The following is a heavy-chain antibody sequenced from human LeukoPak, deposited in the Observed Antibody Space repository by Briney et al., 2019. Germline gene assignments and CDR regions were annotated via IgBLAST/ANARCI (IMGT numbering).Heavy chain of an antibody. Sequence: SVKVSCKASGGTFSSYAISWVRQAPGQELEWMGGIIPIFGTANYAQKFQGRVTITTDESTSTAYMELSSLRSEGTAVYYCARDLHAGDGYNSKAVWGKGTTVTVSS. CDR3: ARDLHAGDGYNSKAV. CDR2: IIPIFGTA. D-gene: IGHD5-24*01. V-gene: IGHV1-69*05. CDR1: GGTFSSYA. J-gene: IGHJ6*04.